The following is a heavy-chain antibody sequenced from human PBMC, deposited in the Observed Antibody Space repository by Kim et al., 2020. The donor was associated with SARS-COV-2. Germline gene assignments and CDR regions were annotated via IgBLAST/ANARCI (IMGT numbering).Heavy chain of an antibody. V-gene: IGHV3-49*03. Sequence: GGSLRLSCTASGFTFGDYAMSWFRQAPGKGLEWVGFIRSKAYGGTTEYAASVKGRFTISRDDSKSIAYLQMNSLKTEDTAVYYCTRSRSHIRRWWAFDIWGQGTMVTVSS. D-gene: IGHD2-15*01. CDR3: TRSRSHIRRWWAFDI. CDR1: GFTFGDYA. CDR2: IRSKAYGGTT. J-gene: IGHJ3*02.